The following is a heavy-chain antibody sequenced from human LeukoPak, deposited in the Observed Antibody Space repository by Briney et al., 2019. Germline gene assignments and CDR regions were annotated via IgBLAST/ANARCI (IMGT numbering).Heavy chain of an antibody. V-gene: IGHV3-21*01. J-gene: IGHJ4*02. CDR1: GFTFSSYS. CDR2: ISSSSSYI. Sequence: GGSLRLSCAASGFTFSSYSMNWVRQAPGKGLEWVSSISSSSSYIYYADSVKGRFTISRDNAKNSLYLQMNSLRAEDTAVYYCVRDPGLRWYQLLGYWGQGTLVTVSS. D-gene: IGHD4-23*01. CDR3: VRDPGLRWYQLLGY.